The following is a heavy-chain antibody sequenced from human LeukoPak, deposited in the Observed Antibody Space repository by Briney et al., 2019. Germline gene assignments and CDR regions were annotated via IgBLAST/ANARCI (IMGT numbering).Heavy chain of an antibody. Sequence: GGSLRLSCAASGFTFSSYAMSWVRQAPGKGLEWVSAISGSGGSTYYADSVKGRFTISRDNSKNTLYLQMNSLRAEDTAVYYCALQICSSTSCYTFDYWGQGTLVTVPS. CDR1: GFTFSSYA. D-gene: IGHD2-2*01. J-gene: IGHJ4*02. CDR3: ALQICSSTSCYTFDY. CDR2: ISGSGGST. V-gene: IGHV3-23*01.